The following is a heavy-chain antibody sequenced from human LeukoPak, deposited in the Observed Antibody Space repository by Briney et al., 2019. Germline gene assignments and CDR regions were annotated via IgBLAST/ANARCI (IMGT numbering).Heavy chain of an antibody. D-gene: IGHD1-26*01. V-gene: IGHV4-39*01. CDR2: IYYSGST. CDR1: GGSISSSSYY. Sequence: SETLSHTCTVSGGSISSSSYYWGWIRQPPGKGLEWIGSIYYSGSTYYNPSLKSRVTISVDTSKNQFSLKLSSVTAADTAVYYCASLPPSGSYYYYYGMDVWGQGTTVTVSS. J-gene: IGHJ6*02. CDR3: ASLPPSGSYYYYYGMDV.